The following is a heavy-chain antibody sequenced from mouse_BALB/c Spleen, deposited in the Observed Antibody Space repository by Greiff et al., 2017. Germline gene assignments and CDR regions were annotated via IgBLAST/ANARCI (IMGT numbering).Heavy chain of an antibody. CDR2: IYPYNGGT. Sequence: EVQLQQSGPELVKPGASVKISCKASGYTFTDYNMHWVKQSHGKSLEWIGYIYPYNGGTGYNQKFKSKATLTVDNSSSTAYMELRSLTSEDSAVYYCARGLWAKGGDYWGQGTSVTVSS. V-gene: IGHV1S29*02. CDR1: GYTFTDYN. D-gene: IGHD1-1*02. J-gene: IGHJ4*01. CDR3: ARGLWAKGGDY.